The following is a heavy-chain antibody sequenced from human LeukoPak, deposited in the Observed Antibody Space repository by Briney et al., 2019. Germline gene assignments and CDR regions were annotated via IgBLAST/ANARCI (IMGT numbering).Heavy chain of an antibody. CDR3: AKDGNWARFED. V-gene: IGHV3-23*01. D-gene: IGHD7-27*01. CDR2: ITSRSTT. J-gene: IGHJ4*02. CDR1: GFIFSHYG. Sequence: GGSLRLSCGASGFIFSHYGMNWVRQAPGKGLEWVSGITSRSTTYYADSVKGRFTISRDNSKNMVWLQINSPTAEDTATYYCAKDGNWARFEDWGQGTLVTVSS.